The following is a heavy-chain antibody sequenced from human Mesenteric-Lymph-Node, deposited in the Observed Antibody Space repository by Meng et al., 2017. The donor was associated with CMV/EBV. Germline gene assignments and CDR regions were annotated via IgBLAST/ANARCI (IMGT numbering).Heavy chain of an antibody. Sequence: AGGSISSSNWWSWVRQRPGKGLEWIGEIYQSGRTNYNPSLKSRVTISVDKSKSQFSLKVASLTAADTAVYYCAGIDCSGGSCHSIDYWGQGALVTVSS. CDR1: GGSISSSNW. J-gene: IGHJ4*02. D-gene: IGHD2-15*01. CDR3: AGIDCSGGSCHSIDY. V-gene: IGHV4-4*02. CDR2: IYQSGRT.